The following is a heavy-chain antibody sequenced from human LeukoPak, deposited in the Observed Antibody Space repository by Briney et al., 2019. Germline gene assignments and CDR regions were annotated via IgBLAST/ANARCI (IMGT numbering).Heavy chain of an antibody. CDR2: INSDGSST. D-gene: IGHD3-16*02. V-gene: IGHV3-74*01. CDR3: ARAAYDYVWGSYRTQGTFDY. Sequence: GGSLRLSCAASGFTFSSYWMHWVRQAPGKGLVWVSRINSDGSSTSYADSVKGRFTISRDNAKNTLYLQMNRLRAEDTAVYYCARAAYDYVWGSYRTQGTFDYWGQGTLVTVSS. CDR1: GFTFSSYW. J-gene: IGHJ4*02.